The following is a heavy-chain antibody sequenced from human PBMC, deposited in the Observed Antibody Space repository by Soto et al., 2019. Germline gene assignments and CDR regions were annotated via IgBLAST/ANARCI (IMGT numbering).Heavy chain of an antibody. CDR3: ATDNRELQWELLNAFDI. CDR2: IIPIFGTA. CDR1: GGTFSSYA. V-gene: IGHV1-69*13. J-gene: IGHJ3*02. Sequence: SVKFSCKASGGTFSSYAISWVRQAPGQGLEWMGGIIPIFGTANYAQKFQGRVTITADESTSTAYMELSSLRSEDTAVYYCATDNRELQWELLNAFDIWGQGTMVTVSS. D-gene: IGHD1-26*01.